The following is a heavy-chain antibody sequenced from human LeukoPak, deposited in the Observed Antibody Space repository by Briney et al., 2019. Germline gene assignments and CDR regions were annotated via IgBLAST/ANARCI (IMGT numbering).Heavy chain of an antibody. CDR3: ARDRSIVVVPADPYAFDI. V-gene: IGHV1-18*01. Sequence: GASVKVSCKASGYTFTSYGISWVRQAPGQGLEWMGWISAYNGNTNYAQKLQGRVTMTTDTSTSTAYMELRSLRSDDTAVYYCARDRSIVVVPADPYAFDIWGQGTMVTVSS. CDR2: ISAYNGNT. J-gene: IGHJ3*02. CDR1: GYTFTSYG. D-gene: IGHD2-2*01.